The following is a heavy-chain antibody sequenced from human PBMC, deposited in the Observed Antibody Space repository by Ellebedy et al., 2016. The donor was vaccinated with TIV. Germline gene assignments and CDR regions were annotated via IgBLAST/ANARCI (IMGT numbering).Heavy chain of an antibody. V-gene: IGHV3-21*01. D-gene: IGHD6-13*01. J-gene: IGHJ3*02. Sequence: GESLKISCAVSGFLVSTNYLSWVRQAPGKGLEWVSLISSSSSSIDYADSVKGRFTISRDNAKNSLYLQLNSLRAEDTAVYYCSRLRCSCPSDAFDIWGQGTMVTVSS. CDR3: SRLRCSCPSDAFDI. CDR1: GFLVSTNY. CDR2: ISSSSSSI.